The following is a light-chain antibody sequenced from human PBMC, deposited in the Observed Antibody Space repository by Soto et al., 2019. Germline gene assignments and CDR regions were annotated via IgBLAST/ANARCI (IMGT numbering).Light chain of an antibody. Sequence: IQITQSPSTLSASLGDRVTMTCRASQSLDRDYLAWYQQKPGKAPKLLIYKASTLESGVPSRFSGGGSGTAFSLTINSLQSDDFATYYCHQYDSYPRTFGQGTKVDIK. CDR2: KAS. CDR1: QSLDRDY. J-gene: IGKJ1*01. V-gene: IGKV1-5*03. CDR3: HQYDSYPRT.